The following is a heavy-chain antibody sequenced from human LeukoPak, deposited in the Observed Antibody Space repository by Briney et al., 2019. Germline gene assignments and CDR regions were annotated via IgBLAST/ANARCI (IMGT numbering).Heavy chain of an antibody. CDR3: ARRGRDGFQEPDYYYYYMDV. Sequence: GGSLRLSCAASGFTFSSYSMNWVRQAPGKGLEWVSSISSSSSYIYYADSVKGRFTISRDNAKNSLYLQMNSLRAEDTAVYYCARRGRDGFQEPDYYYYYMDVWGKGTTVTVSS. V-gene: IGHV3-21*01. CDR2: ISSSSSYI. D-gene: IGHD5-24*01. J-gene: IGHJ6*03. CDR1: GFTFSSYS.